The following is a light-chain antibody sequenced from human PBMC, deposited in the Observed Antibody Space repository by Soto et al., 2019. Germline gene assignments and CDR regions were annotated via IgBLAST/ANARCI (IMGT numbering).Light chain of an antibody. CDR1: QASLNGIGYTY. V-gene: IGKV2-28*01. Sequence: DFLMPRSHLSLPFPPETRPPISSRSGQASLNGIGYTYLVWYLQTPGRSQQLLIYWGFIRASGVPDRFSGSGSGTDFTLKISRGEAEDVGAYYCMQALQAPLTFGQGTKVEIK. CDR3: MQALQAPLT. CDR2: WGF. J-gene: IGKJ1*01.